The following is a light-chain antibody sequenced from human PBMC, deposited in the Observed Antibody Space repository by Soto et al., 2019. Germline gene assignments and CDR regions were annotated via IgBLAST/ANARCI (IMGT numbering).Light chain of an antibody. CDR2: KAS. V-gene: IGKV1-5*03. Sequence: DIQMTQSPSTLSASVGARVTITCRASQSINNWLAWYQQKPGKAPKLFIFKASTLESGVPSRFSGSGSGTEFTHSISSLQPDDFATYFCQQYESFPRTFGQGTKVEIK. CDR3: QQYESFPRT. J-gene: IGKJ1*01. CDR1: QSINNW.